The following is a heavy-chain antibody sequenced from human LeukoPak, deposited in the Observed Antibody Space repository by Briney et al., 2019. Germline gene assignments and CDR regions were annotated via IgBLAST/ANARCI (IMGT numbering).Heavy chain of an antibody. Sequence: GGSLRLSCAASGFTFSSYSMNWVRQAPGKGLEWVSSISSSSSYIYYADSVKGRFTISRDNAKNSLYLQMNSLRAEDTAVYYCARDAKVDFWSGYYFDYWGQGTLVTVSS. D-gene: IGHD3-3*01. CDR2: ISSSSSYI. J-gene: IGHJ4*02. CDR3: ARDAKVDFWSGYYFDY. CDR1: GFTFSSYS. V-gene: IGHV3-21*01.